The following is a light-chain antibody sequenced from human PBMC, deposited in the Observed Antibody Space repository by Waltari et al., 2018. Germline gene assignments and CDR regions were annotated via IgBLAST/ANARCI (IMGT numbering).Light chain of an antibody. V-gene: IGKV3-20*01. CDR1: QSVSSSY. Sequence: CRASQSVSSSYLAWYQEKPGQAPRLLIYGASSRATGIPDRFSGSGSGTDFTLTISRLEPEDFAVYYCQQYGSSPRTFGQGTKVEIK. J-gene: IGKJ1*01. CDR3: QQYGSSPRT. CDR2: GAS.